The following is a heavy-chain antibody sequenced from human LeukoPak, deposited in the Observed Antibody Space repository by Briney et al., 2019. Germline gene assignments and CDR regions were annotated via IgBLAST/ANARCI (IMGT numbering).Heavy chain of an antibody. J-gene: IGHJ4*02. CDR2: IYYSGST. D-gene: IGHD6-13*01. CDR1: GGFISSYY. Sequence: SETLSLTCTVSGGFISSYYWSWYRQPPGKGLEWIGYIYYSGSTNYNPSLKSRVPISVDTSKNQFSLKLSSVTAADTAVYNCARAEQQLGYYFDYWGQGTLVTVSS. CDR3: ARAEQQLGYYFDY. V-gene: IGHV4-59*01.